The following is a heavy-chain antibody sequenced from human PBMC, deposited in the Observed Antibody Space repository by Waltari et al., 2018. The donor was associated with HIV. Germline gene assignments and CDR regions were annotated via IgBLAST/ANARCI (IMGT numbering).Heavy chain of an antibody. V-gene: IGHV3-7*01. CDR2: INQDGSAT. Sequence: EVQIVESGGGLVHPGGSLRLSCTTSGFLFSHFWRSWGRQAPGKGLEWVANINQDGSATYSVGSVKGRFTVSRDNAKTSLYLQMNSLRAEDTAVYYCARGLNWNYGFFWGQGSLVTVSS. D-gene: IGHD1-7*01. CDR1: GFLFSHFW. J-gene: IGHJ4*02. CDR3: ARGLNWNYGFF.